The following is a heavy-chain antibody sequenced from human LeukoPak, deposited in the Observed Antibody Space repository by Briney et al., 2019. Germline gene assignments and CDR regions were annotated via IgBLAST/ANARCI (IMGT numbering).Heavy chain of an antibody. CDR3: ARETYYDYGWGSYRYDAFDI. D-gene: IGHD3-16*02. Sequence: PSETLSLTCAVYGGSFSGYYWSWIRQPPGKGLEWIGEINHSGSTNYNPSLKSRVTISVDTSKNQFSLKLSSVTAADTAVYYCARETYYDYGWGSYRYDAFDIWGQGTMVTVSS. V-gene: IGHV4-34*01. CDR1: GGSFSGYY. J-gene: IGHJ3*02. CDR2: INHSGST.